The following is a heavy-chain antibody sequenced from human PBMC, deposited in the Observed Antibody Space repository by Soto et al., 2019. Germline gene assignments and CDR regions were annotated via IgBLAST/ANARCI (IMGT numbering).Heavy chain of an antibody. D-gene: IGHD3-10*01. CDR2: ITTSGSTA. Sequence: EAQLVESGGGLVQPGGSLRLSCAASGFSFSTYAMNWVRQTPGKGLEWVAYITTSGSTAHYADSERGRFTISRDNAKNSLYLQMNSLKPEDTAVYYCTRARWFGTYWGQGTLVTVSS. CDR3: TRARWFGTY. J-gene: IGHJ4*02. V-gene: IGHV3-48*01. CDR1: GFSFSTYA.